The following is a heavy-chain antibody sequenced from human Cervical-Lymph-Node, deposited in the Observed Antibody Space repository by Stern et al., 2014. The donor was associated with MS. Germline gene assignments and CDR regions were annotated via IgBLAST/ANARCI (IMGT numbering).Heavy chain of an antibody. V-gene: IGHV3-53*01. Sequence: EVQLVESGGGLIQPGGSLRLSCAASGFTVSSDYMSWVRQAPGKGLEWVSVIYSGGSTYYADSVKGRFTISRDNSKNTLYLQMNSLRAEDTAVYYCARSREYYDFWRTPYGMDVWGQGTTVTVSS. CDR2: IYSGGST. J-gene: IGHJ6*02. CDR1: GFTVSSDY. CDR3: ARSREYYDFWRTPYGMDV. D-gene: IGHD3-3*01.